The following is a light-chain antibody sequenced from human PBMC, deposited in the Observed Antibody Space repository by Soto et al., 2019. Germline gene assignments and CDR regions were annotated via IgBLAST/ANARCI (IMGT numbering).Light chain of an antibody. CDR2: EVT. V-gene: IGLV2-14*01. Sequence: ALTQPASVSGSPGQSITISCTGTSSDVGLFNYVSWYQQHPGRAPKLLIYEVTNRPAGVSNRFSGSKSGNTASLTISGLQAEDEADYYCSSYTSSSTLVFGSGTKVTVL. J-gene: IGLJ1*01. CDR3: SSYTSSSTLV. CDR1: SSDVGLFNY.